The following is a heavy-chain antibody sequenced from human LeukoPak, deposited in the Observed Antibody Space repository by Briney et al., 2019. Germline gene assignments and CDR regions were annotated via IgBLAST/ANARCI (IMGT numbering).Heavy chain of an antibody. CDR1: RYTLTELS. V-gene: IGHV1-24*01. CDR2: FDPEDGET. Sequence: VASVKVSCKVSRYTLTELSMHWVRPAPGKGLEWMGGFDPEDGETIYAQKFQGRVTMTEDTSTDTAYMELSSLRSEDTAVYYCATAWYSSGWYLAFDIWGQGTMVTVSS. CDR3: ATAWYSSGWYLAFDI. D-gene: IGHD6-19*01. J-gene: IGHJ3*02.